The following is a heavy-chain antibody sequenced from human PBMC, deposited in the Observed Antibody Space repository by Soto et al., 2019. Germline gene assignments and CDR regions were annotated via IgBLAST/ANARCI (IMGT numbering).Heavy chain of an antibody. CDR2: IWYDGRNK. Sequence: GGSLRLSCAASGFTFSSYGMHWVRQAPGKGLEWVAVIWYDGRNKYYADSVKGRFTISRDNSKNTVYMQMNSLRAEDTAVYYCARDLWLFVGGAFDIWGQGTMVT. CDR3: ARDLWLFVGGAFDI. CDR1: GFTFSSYG. V-gene: IGHV3-33*01. D-gene: IGHD3-22*01. J-gene: IGHJ3*02.